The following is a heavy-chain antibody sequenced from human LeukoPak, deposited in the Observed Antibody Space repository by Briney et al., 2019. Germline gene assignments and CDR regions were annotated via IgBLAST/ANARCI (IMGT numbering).Heavy chain of an antibody. V-gene: IGHV1-18*01. J-gene: IGHJ6*03. D-gene: IGHD4-11*01. CDR2: VSPYNTNT. CDR1: GYTFINYG. Sequence: ASVKVSCKASGYTFINYGISWVRQPPGQGLEGMGWVSPYNTNTKFAQTLQGRVTMTTDTSTSTAYMELRSLRSDDTAVYYSARWGWDYRNTYYYMDVWGKGTTVTISS. CDR3: ARWGWDYRNTYYYMDV.